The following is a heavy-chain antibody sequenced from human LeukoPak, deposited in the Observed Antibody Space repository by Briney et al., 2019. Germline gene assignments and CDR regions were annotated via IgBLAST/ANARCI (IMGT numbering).Heavy chain of an antibody. V-gene: IGHV3-23*01. CDR2: ISGGGDNA. CDR3: AKGSGYDTDFDY. CDR1: GFTFSTYV. Sequence: GGSLRLSCAASGFTFSTYVMSWVRQAPGKGLEWVSGISGGGDNAYYADSVKGRFTISRDNSKSTLNLQMNSLRAEDTAVYYCAKGSGYDTDFDYWGQGTLVTVSS. J-gene: IGHJ4*02. D-gene: IGHD3-9*01.